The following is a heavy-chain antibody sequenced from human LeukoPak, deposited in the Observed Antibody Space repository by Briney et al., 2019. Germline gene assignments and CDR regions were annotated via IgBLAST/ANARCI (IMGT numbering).Heavy chain of an antibody. V-gene: IGHV1-18*01. CDR2: ISAYNGNT. J-gene: IGHJ5*02. D-gene: IGHD3-3*01. CDR1: GYTFTSYG. CDR3: ARVGLRFLGWIPHNWFDP. Sequence: VASVKVSCKASGYTFTSYGISWVRQAPGQGLEWMGWISAYNGNTNYAQKLQGRVTMTTDTSTSTAYMELRSLRSDDTAVYYCARVGLRFLGWIPHNWFDPWGQGTLVTVSS.